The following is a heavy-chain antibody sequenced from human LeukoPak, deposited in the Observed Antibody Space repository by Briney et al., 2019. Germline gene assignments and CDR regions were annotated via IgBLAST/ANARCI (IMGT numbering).Heavy chain of an antibody. CDR2: INHSGST. V-gene: IGHV4-39*07. Sequence: PSETLSLTCTVSGGSISSSSYYWSWIRQPPGKGLEWIGEINHSGSTNYNPSLKSRVTISVDTSKNQFSLKLSSVTAADTAVYYCARGRRIAAAGPPYYYYMDVWGKGTTVTVSS. CDR3: ARGRRIAAAGPPYYYYMDV. CDR1: GGSISSSSYY. D-gene: IGHD6-13*01. J-gene: IGHJ6*03.